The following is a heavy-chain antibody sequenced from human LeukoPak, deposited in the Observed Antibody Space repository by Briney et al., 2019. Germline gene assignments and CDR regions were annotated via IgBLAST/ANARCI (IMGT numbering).Heavy chain of an antibody. CDR1: GFTFSRYS. CDR3: ARGAGRGGYYLDY. CDR2: ISGSSSTI. Sequence: GGSLRLSCAASGFTFSRYSMNWVRQAPGKGLEWVSYISGSSSTIYYADSAKGRFTISRDNAKNSLYLQMNSLRDEDTAVYYCARGAGRGGYYLDYWGQGTLVSVSS. J-gene: IGHJ4*02. D-gene: IGHD6-13*01. V-gene: IGHV3-48*02.